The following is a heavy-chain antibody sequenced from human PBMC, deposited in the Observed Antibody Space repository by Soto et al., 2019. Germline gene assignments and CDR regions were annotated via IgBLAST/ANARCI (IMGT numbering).Heavy chain of an antibody. CDR2: AYYRSKWYI. J-gene: IGHJ6*02. CDR1: GDGVSSSSAT. D-gene: IGHD3-10*01. V-gene: IGHV6-1*01. CDR3: ARDNRGSGGNYYYGVDV. Sequence: SQTLSLTCAISGDGVSSSSATWNWIRQSPSRGLEWLGRAYYRSKWYIDYAVSVKGRININPDTSKNQLSLQLSSVTPEDTAVYYCARDNRGSGGNYYYGVDVWRQGTTVTVSS.